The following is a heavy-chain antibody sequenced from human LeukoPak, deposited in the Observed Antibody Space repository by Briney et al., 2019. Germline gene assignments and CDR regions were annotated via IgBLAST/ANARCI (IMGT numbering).Heavy chain of an antibody. CDR3: AREQTSYLDY. J-gene: IGHJ4*02. CDR1: GVTFNRNG. V-gene: IGHV3-33*01. Sequence: PGRSLRLSCAASGVTFNRNGMNWVRQAPGKGLEWVALIWLDGSKEYYADSVKGRFTVSRDNSKNMLYLQMTSLRAEDTAVYYCAREQTSYLDYWGQGTLVSVSS. CDR2: IWLDGSKE.